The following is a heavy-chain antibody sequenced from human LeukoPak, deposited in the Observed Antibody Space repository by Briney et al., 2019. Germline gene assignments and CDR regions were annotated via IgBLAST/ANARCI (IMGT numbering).Heavy chain of an antibody. V-gene: IGHV3-7*01. CDR1: GFSVNTNY. CDR2: IKQDGSEK. Sequence: GGSLRLSCAASGFSVNTNYMSWVRQAPGKGLEWVANIKQDGSEKYYVDSVKGRFTISRDNAKNSLYLQMNSLRAEDTAVYYCAREGPKGFDPWGQGTLVTVSS. J-gene: IGHJ5*02. CDR3: AREGPKGFDP.